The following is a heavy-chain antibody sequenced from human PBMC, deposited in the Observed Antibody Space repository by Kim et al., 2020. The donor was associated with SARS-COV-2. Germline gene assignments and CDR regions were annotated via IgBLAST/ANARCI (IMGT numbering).Heavy chain of an antibody. CDR1: GFLFSDHA. J-gene: IGHJ1*01. CDR3: ARDSGLWGGILDL. Sequence: GGSLRLSCAASGFLFSDHAMHWVRQAPGKGPEWVAVTSYDDSKKYYADSVKGRFTISRDNSKNTLYLQMNSLRPEDTAVYYCARDSGLWGGILDLWGQGT. CDR2: TSYDDSKK. D-gene: IGHD3-16*01. V-gene: IGHV3-30-3*01.